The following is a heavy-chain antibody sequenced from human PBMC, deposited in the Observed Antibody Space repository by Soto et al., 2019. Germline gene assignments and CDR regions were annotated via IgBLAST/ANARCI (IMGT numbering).Heavy chain of an antibody. J-gene: IGHJ6*02. CDR2: IIPIFGTA. CDR3: AAEVLRYFDWSNYYYYYGMDV. Sequence: QVQLVQSGAEVKKPGSSVKVSCKASGGTFSSYAISWVRQAPGQGLEWMGGIIPIFGTANYAQKFQGRVTITADESTSTGYMERSCLRSEDTAVYYCAAEVLRYFDWSNYYYYYGMDVWGQGPTVTVSS. V-gene: IGHV1-69*01. CDR1: GGTFSSYA. D-gene: IGHD3-9*01.